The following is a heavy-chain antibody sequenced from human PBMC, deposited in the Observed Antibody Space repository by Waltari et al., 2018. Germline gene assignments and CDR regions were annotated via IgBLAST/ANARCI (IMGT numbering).Heavy chain of an antibody. D-gene: IGHD3-10*01. CDR1: GFTFRTYA. CDR3: ARDLAVGWQLGQCYYYGMDV. Sequence: QVQLVESGGGVVQPGRSLRLSCAASGFTFRTYAIHWVRQAPGKGLGWVAVISHEPSNKQYADSAKGRFTSSRDNLKNTVYLLMNSLRPDDTGVFYCARDLAVGWQLGQCYYYGMDVWGQGTTVTVSS. V-gene: IGHV3-30-3*01. CDR2: ISHEPSNK. J-gene: IGHJ6*02.